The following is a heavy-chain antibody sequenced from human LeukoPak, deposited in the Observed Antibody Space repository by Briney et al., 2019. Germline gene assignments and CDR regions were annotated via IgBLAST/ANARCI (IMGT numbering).Heavy chain of an antibody. J-gene: IGHJ4*02. Sequence: GTPLILSCAAAGCIFDYYGGSWRRQPPGKGLEWGSVNNWNGGSTGYADSVKGRFTISRDNAKNSLYLQMNRTKAEDTAFYYCARAAMVPYCGQGTLVTVSS. CDR1: GCIFDYYG. CDR2: NNWNGGST. V-gene: IGHV3-20*04. CDR3: ARAAMVPY. D-gene: IGHD5-18*01.